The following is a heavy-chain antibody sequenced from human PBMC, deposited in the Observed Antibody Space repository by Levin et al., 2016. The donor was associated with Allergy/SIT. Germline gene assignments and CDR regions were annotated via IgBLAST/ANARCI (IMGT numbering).Heavy chain of an antibody. CDR3: ARVERSIVVVGHDY. CDR2: IKQDGSEK. J-gene: IGHJ4*02. D-gene: IGHD2-2*01. Sequence: WIRQPPGKGLEWVANIKQDGSEKYYVDSVKGRFTISRDNAKNSLYLQMNSLRAEDTAVYYCARVERSIVVVGHDYWGQGTLVTVSS. V-gene: IGHV3-7*01.